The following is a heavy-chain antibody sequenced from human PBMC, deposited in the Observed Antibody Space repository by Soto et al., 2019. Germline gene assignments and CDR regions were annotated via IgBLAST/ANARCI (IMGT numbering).Heavy chain of an antibody. J-gene: IGHJ3*02. Sequence: TLSLTCTVSGGSISSGGYYWSWIRQHPGKGLEWIGYIYYSGSTYYNPSLKSRVTISVDTSKNQFSLKLSSVTAADTAVYYCARDCSSTSCYSTDAFDIWGQGTMVTVSS. CDR3: ARDCSSTSCYSTDAFDI. CDR2: IYYSGST. D-gene: IGHD2-2*01. CDR1: GGSISSGGYY. V-gene: IGHV4-31*03.